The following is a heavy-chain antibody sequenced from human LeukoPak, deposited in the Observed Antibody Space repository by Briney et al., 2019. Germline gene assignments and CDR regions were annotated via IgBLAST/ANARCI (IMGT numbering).Heavy chain of an antibody. CDR2: IYSGGST. CDR3: ATTVTTFYYGMDV. J-gene: IGHJ6*02. Sequence: PGGSLRLSCAASGFTVSSNYMSWVRQAPGKGLEWVSVIYSGGSTYYADSVKGRFTISRDNSKNTLYLQMNSLRAEDTAVYYCATTVTTFYYGMDVWGQGTTVTVSS. V-gene: IGHV3-66*01. D-gene: IGHD4-17*01. CDR1: GFTVSSNY.